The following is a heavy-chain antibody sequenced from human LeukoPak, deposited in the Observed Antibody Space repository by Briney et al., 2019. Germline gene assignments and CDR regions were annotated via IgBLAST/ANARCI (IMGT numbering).Heavy chain of an antibody. D-gene: IGHD3-22*01. V-gene: IGHV4-4*02. CDR1: GGSISSNNW. CDR3: ACYYDSSGYRFDY. J-gene: IGHJ4*02. CDR2: ISHIGST. Sequence: KSSETLSLTCAVSGGSISSNNWWSWVRQPPGKGLEWIGEISHIGSTNYNPSLKSRVSMSVDKSKNQFSLKLSSVTAADTAVYYCACYYDSSGYRFDYWGQGALVTVSS.